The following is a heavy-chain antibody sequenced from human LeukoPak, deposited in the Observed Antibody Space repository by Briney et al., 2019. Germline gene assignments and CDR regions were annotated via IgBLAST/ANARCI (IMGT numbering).Heavy chain of an antibody. J-gene: IGHJ4*02. CDR1: VGSISSGGYY. V-gene: IGHV4-31*03. D-gene: IGHD2-2*01. CDR3: ARDYEGRGSTSLGIDY. Sequence: PSQTLSLTCTVSVGSISSGGYYWSWIRQHPGKGLEWIGYICYKGSTYYNPSLKRRVTISVDTSKNQFSLKLSSVTAADTAVYYCARDYEGRGSTSLGIDYWGQGTLVTVSS. CDR2: ICYKGST.